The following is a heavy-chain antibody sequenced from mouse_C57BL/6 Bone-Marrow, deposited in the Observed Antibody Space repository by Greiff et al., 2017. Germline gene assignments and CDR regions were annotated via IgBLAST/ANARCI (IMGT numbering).Heavy chain of an antibody. D-gene: IGHD2-4*01. V-gene: IGHV1-62-2*01. CDR3: ARDEDYVYYDYDVGFAY. CDR2: FYPGSGSI. Sequence: QVQLQQSGAELVKPGASVKLSCKASGYTFTEYTIHWVKQRSGQGLEWIGWFYPGSGSIKYNEKFKDKATLTADKSSSTVYMELSRLTSEDSAVYFCARDEDYVYYDYDVGFAYWGQGTLVTVAA. CDR1: GYTFTEYT. J-gene: IGHJ3*01.